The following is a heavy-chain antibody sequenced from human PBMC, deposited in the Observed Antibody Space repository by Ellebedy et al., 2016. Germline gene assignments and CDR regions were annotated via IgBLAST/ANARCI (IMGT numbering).Heavy chain of an antibody. CDR3: ARHGATVTNGVGY. J-gene: IGHJ4*02. CDR2: IYYSGST. Sequence: SETLSLXCTVSGGSISSYYWSWIRQPPGKGLEWIGYIYYSGSTNYNPSLKSRVTISVDTSKNQFSLKLSSVTAADTAVYYCARHGATVTNGVGYWGQGTLVTVSS. CDR1: GGSISSYY. D-gene: IGHD4-17*01. V-gene: IGHV4-59*08.